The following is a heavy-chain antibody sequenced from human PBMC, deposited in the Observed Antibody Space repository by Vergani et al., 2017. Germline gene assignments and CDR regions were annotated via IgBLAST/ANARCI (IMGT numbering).Heavy chain of an antibody. CDR2: IRYDGSNK. Sequence: QVQLVESGGGVVQPGGSLRLSCAASGFTFSSYGMHWVRQAPGKGLEWVAFIRYDGSNKYYADSVKGRFTISRDNSKNTLYLQMNSLRAEDTAVYYCVRLPRGPWNFDLWGRGTLITVSS. V-gene: IGHV3-30*02. J-gene: IGHJ2*01. CDR1: GFTFSSYG. CDR3: VRLPRGPWNFDL.